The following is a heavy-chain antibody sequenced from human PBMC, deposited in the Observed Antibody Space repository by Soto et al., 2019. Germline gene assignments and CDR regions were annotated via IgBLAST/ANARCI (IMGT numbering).Heavy chain of an antibody. V-gene: IGHV3-23*01. CDR3: AKDHSSGYYYDAFDI. D-gene: IGHD3-22*01. J-gene: IGHJ3*02. CDR2: ISGSGGST. Sequence: GGSLRLSCAASGFTFSSYAMSWVRQAPGKGLEWVSAISGSGGSTYYADSVKGRFTISRDNSKNTLYLQMNSLRAEDTAVYYRAKDHSSGYYYDAFDIWGQGTMVAVSS. CDR1: GFTFSSYA.